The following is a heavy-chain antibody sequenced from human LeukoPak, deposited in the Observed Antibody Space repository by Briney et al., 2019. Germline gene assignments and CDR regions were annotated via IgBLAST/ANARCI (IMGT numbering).Heavy chain of an antibody. V-gene: IGHV3-30*04. CDR1: GFTFSSYA. CDR3: ARDPYGSGSLRPDAFDI. Sequence: PGGSLRLSCAASGFTFSSYAMHWVRQAPGKGLEWVAVISYDGSNKYYADSVKGRFTISRDNSKNTLYLQMNSLRAEDTAVYYCARDPYGSGSLRPDAFDIWGQGTMVTVSS. CDR2: ISYDGSNK. D-gene: IGHD3-10*01. J-gene: IGHJ3*02.